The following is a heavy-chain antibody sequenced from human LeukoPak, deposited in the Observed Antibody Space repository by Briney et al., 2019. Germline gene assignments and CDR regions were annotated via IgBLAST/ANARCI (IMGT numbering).Heavy chain of an antibody. CDR1: GGSISSSNW. Sequence: SETLSLTCAVSGGSISSSNWWSWVRQPPGKGLEWIGEIYHSGSTNYNPSLKSRVTISVDKSKNQFSLKLSSVTAADTAVYYCARFPYCSGGSCSDYWGQGTLVTVSS. V-gene: IGHV4-4*02. CDR3: ARFPYCSGGSCSDY. J-gene: IGHJ4*02. D-gene: IGHD2-15*01. CDR2: IYHSGST.